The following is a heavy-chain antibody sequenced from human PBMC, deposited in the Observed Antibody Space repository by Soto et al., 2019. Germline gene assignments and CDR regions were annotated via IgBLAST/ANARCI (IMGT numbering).Heavy chain of an antibody. J-gene: IGHJ5*02. Sequence: ASVKVSCKASGYTFTGHYMTSVRQAPGQGLEWMGWINPHSGGTNYAQKFQGRVTMTRDTSISTAYMELSRLRSDDTAVYYCARDLYYDILTGYYPYNWFDPWGQGVLLTVSS. V-gene: IGHV1-2*02. D-gene: IGHD3-9*01. CDR2: INPHSGGT. CDR3: ARDLYYDILTGYYPYNWFDP. CDR1: GYTFTGHY.